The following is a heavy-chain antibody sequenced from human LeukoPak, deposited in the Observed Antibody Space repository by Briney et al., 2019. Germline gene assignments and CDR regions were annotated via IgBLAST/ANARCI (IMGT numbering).Heavy chain of an antibody. D-gene: IGHD6-13*01. CDR1: GFTFSNYA. CDR3: ARGVSLIAENDY. CDR2: ISGSGGST. V-gene: IGHV3-23*01. Sequence: PGGSLRLSCAASGFTFSNYAMSWVRQAPGKGLEWVSGISGSGGSTYYADSVKGRFTISRDNAKNSLYLQMNSLRAEDTAVYYCARGVSLIAENDYWGQGTLVTVSS. J-gene: IGHJ4*02.